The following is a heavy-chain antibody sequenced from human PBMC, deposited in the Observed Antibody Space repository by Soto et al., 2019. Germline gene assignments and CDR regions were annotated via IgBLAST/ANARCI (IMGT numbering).Heavy chain of an antibody. J-gene: IGHJ4*02. CDR3: AREYSEILEWSYPYYFDY. CDR1: GFTFSSYA. Sequence: PGGSLRLSCAASGFTFSSYAMHWVRQAPGNGLEWVAVISYDGSNKYYADSVKGRFTISRDNSKNTLYLQMNSLRAEDTAVYYCAREYSEILEWSYPYYFDYWGQGTLVNVSS. CDR2: ISYDGSNK. V-gene: IGHV3-30-3*01. D-gene: IGHD3-3*01.